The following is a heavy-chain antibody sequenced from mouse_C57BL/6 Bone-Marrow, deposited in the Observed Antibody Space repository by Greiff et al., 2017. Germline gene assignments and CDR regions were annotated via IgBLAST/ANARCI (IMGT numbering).Heavy chain of an antibody. Sequence: EVMLVESGGGLVQPGGSMKLSCVASGFTFSNYWMNWVRQSPEKGLEWVAQIRLKSDNYATHYAESVKGRFTISRDDSKSSVYLQMNNLRAEDTGIYYCEDWDWFAYWGQGTLVTVSA. CDR2: IRLKSDNYAT. D-gene: IGHD4-1*01. CDR1: GFTFSNYW. CDR3: EDWDWFAY. J-gene: IGHJ3*01. V-gene: IGHV6-3*01.